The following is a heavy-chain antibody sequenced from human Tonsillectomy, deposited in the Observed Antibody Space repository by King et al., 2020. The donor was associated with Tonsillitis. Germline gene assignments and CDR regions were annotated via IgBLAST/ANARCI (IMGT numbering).Heavy chain of an antibody. CDR2: ISYSGNT. CDR1: GDSISNYY. D-gene: IGHD6-13*01. J-gene: IGHJ4*02. V-gene: IGHV4-59*08. Sequence: QLQESGPGLVKPSETLSLTCIVSGDSISNYYWSWIRQPPGKGLEWVGFISYSGNTNYNPSLKSRVTVSADTSKNEFSLKLSAVIAADTAVYYCAGHTRAAAGHVIDYGGQGILVTVSS. CDR3: AGHTRAAAGHVIDY.